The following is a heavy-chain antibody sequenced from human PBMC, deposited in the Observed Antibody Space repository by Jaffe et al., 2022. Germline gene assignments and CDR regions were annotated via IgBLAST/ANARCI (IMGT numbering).Heavy chain of an antibody. Sequence: EVQLVDSGGGLVQPGGSLRLSCAASGFTFRMYSMNWVRQAPGKGLEWISYISSGGNTINYADSVKGRFTISRDNANKSLFLQMNSLRAEDTAVYYCARDGSSNFYEGWFDPWGQGTLVTVSS. D-gene: IGHD6-13*01. CDR1: GFTFRMYS. V-gene: IGHV3-48*01. CDR3: ARDGSSNFYEGWFDP. CDR2: ISSGGNTI. J-gene: IGHJ5*02.